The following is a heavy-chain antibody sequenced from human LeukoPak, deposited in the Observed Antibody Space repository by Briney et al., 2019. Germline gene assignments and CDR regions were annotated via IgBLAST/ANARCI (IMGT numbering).Heavy chain of an antibody. CDR3: AREYSSSSGKALDY. D-gene: IGHD6-6*01. CDR2: IYTSGST. CDR1: SGSLGSYY. V-gene: IGHV4-4*07. Sequence: PSETLSLTCTVSSGSLGSYYWNWLRQPAGKGLEWIGHIYTSGSTNYNPSLKSRVTMSVDTPKNQFSLKLNSVTAADTAFYYCAREYSSSSGKALDYWGQGTLVTVSS. J-gene: IGHJ4*02.